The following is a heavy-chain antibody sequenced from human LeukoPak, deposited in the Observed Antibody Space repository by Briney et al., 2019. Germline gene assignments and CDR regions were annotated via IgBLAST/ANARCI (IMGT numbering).Heavy chain of an antibody. CDR3: ARGCSAGTPHNWFDP. J-gene: IGHJ5*02. CDR2: IYYSGST. CDR1: GGSISGYY. D-gene: IGHD6-13*01. Sequence: SETLSLTCTVSGGSISGYYGSWIRQPPGKGLEWIGYIYYSGSTNYNPSLKSRVTISVDTSKNQFSLKLSSVTAADPAVYYCARGCSAGTPHNWFDPGGQGTLVTV. V-gene: IGHV4-59*01.